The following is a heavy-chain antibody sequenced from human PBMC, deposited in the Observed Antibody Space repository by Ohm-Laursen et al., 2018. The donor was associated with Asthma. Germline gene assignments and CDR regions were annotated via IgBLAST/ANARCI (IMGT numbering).Heavy chain of an antibody. Sequence: SDTLSLTCTVSGGSISSYYWSWIRQPPGKGLEWIGYIYYSGSTNYNPSLKSRVTMSVDTSMNQVSLRVNSVTAADTAVYYCARAWGFSSSRVGFYYYALDVWGQGTTVTVSS. D-gene: IGHD6-6*01. CDR2: IYYSGST. V-gene: IGHV4-59*07. J-gene: IGHJ6*02. CDR1: GGSISSYY. CDR3: ARAWGFSSSRVGFYYYALDV.